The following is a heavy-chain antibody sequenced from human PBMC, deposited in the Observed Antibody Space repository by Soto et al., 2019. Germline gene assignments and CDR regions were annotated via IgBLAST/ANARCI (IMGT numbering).Heavy chain of an antibody. CDR2: ISGSGSNT. D-gene: IGHD2-15*01. Sequence: GGSLRLSCAASGFTFSNYAMTWVRQAPGKGLEWVSTISGSGSNTYYADSVKGRFTISRDNSKNTLYLQMNSLGAEDTALYYCARRLGCSDGNCLTFEYWGQGTLVTVSS. CDR1: GFTFSNYA. V-gene: IGHV3-23*01. CDR3: ARRLGCSDGNCLTFEY. J-gene: IGHJ4*02.